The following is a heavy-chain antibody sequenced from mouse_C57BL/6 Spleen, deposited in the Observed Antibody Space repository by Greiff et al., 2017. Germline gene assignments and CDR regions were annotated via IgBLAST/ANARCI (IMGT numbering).Heavy chain of an antibody. CDR2: INPNNGGT. CDR1: GYTFTDYY. J-gene: IGHJ2*01. V-gene: IGHV1-26*01. CDR3: ARICYGSRGY. D-gene: IGHD1-1*01. Sequence: EVQLQQSGPELVKPGASVKISCKASGYTFTDYYMNWVKQSHGKSLEWIGDINPNNGGTSYNEKFKGKATLTVDKSSSTAYMELRSLTSEDSAVYYCARICYGSRGYWGQGTTLTGSS.